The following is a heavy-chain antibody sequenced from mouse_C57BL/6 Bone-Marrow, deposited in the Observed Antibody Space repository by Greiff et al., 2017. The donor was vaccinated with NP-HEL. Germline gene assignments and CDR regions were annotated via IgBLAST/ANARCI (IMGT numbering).Heavy chain of an antibody. D-gene: IGHD1-1*01. CDR3: AFITTVVATKYFDV. CDR2: IYPGSGNT. Sequence: VQLQQSGAELVRPGASVKLSCKASGYTFTDYYINWVKQRPGQGLEWIARIYPGSGNTYYNEKFKGKATRTAETSSSTAYMQLSSLTSEDSAVYFCAFITTVVATKYFDVWGTGTTVTVSS. J-gene: IGHJ1*03. V-gene: IGHV1-76*01. CDR1: GYTFTDYY.